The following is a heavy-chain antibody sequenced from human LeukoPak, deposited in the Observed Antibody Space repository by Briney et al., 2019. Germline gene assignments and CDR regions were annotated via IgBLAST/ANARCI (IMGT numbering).Heavy chain of an antibody. D-gene: IGHD2-15*01. CDR2: IYHSGST. V-gene: IGHV4-39*07. CDR3: ARDSCSGGSCYSDYFDY. CDR1: GGSISSSSYY. J-gene: IGHJ4*02. Sequence: SETLSLTCTVSGGSISSSSYYWGWIRQPPGKGLEWIGSIYHSGSTYYNPSLKSRVTISVDTSKNQFSLKLSSVTAADTAVYYCARDSCSGGSCYSDYFDYWGQGTLVTVSS.